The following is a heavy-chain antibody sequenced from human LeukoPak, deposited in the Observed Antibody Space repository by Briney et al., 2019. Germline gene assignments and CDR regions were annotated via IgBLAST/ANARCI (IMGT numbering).Heavy chain of an antibody. V-gene: IGHV3-53*04. CDR1: GFTVSSNY. CDR2: IYSGGST. CDR3: ARGGEIFGVIYGMAV. D-gene: IGHD3-3*01. J-gene: IGHJ6*02. Sequence: GGSLRLSCAASGFTVSSNYMSWVRQAPGKGLEWVSVIYSGGSTYYADSVKGRFTISRHNSKNTLYLQMNSLRAEDTAVYYCARGGEIFGVIYGMAVWGQGTTVTVSS.